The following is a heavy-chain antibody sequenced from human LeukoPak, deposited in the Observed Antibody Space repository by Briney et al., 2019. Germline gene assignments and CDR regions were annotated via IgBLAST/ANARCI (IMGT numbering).Heavy chain of an antibody. CDR1: GGSISSYY. J-gene: IGHJ6*03. CDR3: AGYSSSSEYYYYYYMDV. Sequence: SETLSLTCTVSGGSISSYYWNWIRQPAGKGLEWIGRIYTSGSTNYNPSLKSRVTMSVDTSKNQFSLKLSSVTAADTAVYYCAGYSSSSEYYYYYYMDVWGKGTTATVSS. CDR2: IYTSGST. V-gene: IGHV4-4*07. D-gene: IGHD6-6*01.